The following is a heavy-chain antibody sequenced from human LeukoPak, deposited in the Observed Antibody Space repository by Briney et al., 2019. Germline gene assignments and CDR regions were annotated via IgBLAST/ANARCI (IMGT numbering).Heavy chain of an antibody. D-gene: IGHD6-25*01. V-gene: IGHV4-39*07. CDR2: VHYDGRT. J-gene: IGHJ4*02. Sequence: PSETLSLTCTVSGGPISGSRTWCWGRQPPGKGLEWIGNVHYDGRTASNPSLKSRVTISLDTSRNQFSLKVNSVTAADTALYYCARVVTAAGLDFWGQGILVSVSS. CDR1: GGPISGSRT. CDR3: ARVVTAAGLDF.